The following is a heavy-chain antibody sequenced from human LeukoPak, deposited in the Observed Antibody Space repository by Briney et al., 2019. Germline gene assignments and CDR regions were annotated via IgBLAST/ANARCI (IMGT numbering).Heavy chain of an antibody. J-gene: IGHJ6*04. CDR2: ISYDGSNK. V-gene: IGHV3-30*18. D-gene: IGHD6-19*01. CDR3: AKEWSSGFDYYGMDV. CDR1: GFTFTSYS. Sequence: GGSLRLSCAASGFTFTSYSMNWVRQAPGKGLEWVAVISYDGSNKYYADSVKGRFTISRDNSKNTLYLQMNSLRAEDTAVYYCAKEWSSGFDYYGMDVWGKGTTVTVSS.